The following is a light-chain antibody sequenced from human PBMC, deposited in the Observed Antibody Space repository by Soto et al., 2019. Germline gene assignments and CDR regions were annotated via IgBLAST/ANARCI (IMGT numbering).Light chain of an antibody. Sequence: DVQMTQSPSSLSAYVGDRVTITCRASQGIGNALGWYQQKPGKAPERLIYGASTLQSGVPSRFSGSGSGTEFTLTISSLQPEDFATYYCLHHHTYPYTFGQGTKVDIK. CDR1: QGIGNA. J-gene: IGKJ2*01. V-gene: IGKV1-17*01. CDR3: LHHHTYPYT. CDR2: GAS.